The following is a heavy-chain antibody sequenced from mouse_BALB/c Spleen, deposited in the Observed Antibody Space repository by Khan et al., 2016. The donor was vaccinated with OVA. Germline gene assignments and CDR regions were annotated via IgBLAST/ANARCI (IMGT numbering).Heavy chain of an antibody. CDR3: AISYYCTFWYFDV. V-gene: IGHV1S56*01. CDR2: IYPGDGRT. J-gene: IGHJ1*01. CDR1: GFTLMSYY. Sequence: QVQLKESGPELVKPGASVKMSCKASGFTLMSYYIHWVKQRPGQGLEWIGWIYPGDGRTKYNENFKGKTTLTADKSSSTAYMLLSSLTSEDSAIHFCAISYYCTFWYFDVWGAGTTVTVSS. D-gene: IGHD1-1*01.